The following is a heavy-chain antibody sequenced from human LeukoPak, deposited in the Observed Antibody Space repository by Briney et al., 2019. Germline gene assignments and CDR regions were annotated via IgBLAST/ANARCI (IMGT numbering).Heavy chain of an antibody. CDR3: AKDSPSGSYSNGVDY. CDR1: GFTSSSYG. Sequence: GGSLRLSCAASGFTSSSYGMHWVRQAPGKGLEWVAVISYDGSNKYYADSVKGRFTISRDNSKNTLYLQMNSLRAEDTAVYYCAKDSPSGSYSNGVDYWGQGTLVTVSS. J-gene: IGHJ4*02. D-gene: IGHD1-26*01. CDR2: ISYDGSNK. V-gene: IGHV3-30*18.